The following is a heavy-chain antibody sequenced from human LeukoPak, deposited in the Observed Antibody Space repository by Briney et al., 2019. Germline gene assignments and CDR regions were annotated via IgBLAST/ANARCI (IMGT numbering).Heavy chain of an antibody. V-gene: IGHV3-7*01. D-gene: IGHD1-14*01. CDR3: TRYNNDHFDY. Sequence: GGSLRLSCAGSGFPFSNYWMAWVRQAPGKGLEWVANMKEDGGEINYVDSVKGRFTISRDNAKNTMSVQMDDLRAEDTAVYYCTRYNNDHFDYWGQGTLVTVSS. CDR2: MKEDGGEI. J-gene: IGHJ4*02. CDR1: GFPFSNYW.